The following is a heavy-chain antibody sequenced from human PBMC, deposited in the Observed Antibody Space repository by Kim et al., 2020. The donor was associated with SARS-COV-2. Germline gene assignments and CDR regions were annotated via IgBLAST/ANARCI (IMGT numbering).Heavy chain of an antibody. V-gene: IGHV3-15*01. J-gene: IGHJ6*02. D-gene: IGHD3-10*01. CDR1: GFTFSNAW. CDR2: IKSKTDGGTT. CDR3: TTGPRGGPNPDRFQTPMDV. Sequence: GGSLRLSCAASGFTFSNAWMSWVRQAPGKGLEWVGRIKSKTDGGTTDYAAPVKGGFTISRDDSKNTLYLQMNSLKTEDTAVYYCTTGPRGGPNPDRFQTPMDVWVQGTTVTVSS.